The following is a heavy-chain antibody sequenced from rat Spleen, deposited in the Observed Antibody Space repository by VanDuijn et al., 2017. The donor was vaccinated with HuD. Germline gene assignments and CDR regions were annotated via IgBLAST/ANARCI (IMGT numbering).Heavy chain of an antibody. CDR3: ARRHYGYTDYFDY. Sequence: EVQLVESGGGLVQPGRSMKLSCAASGFTFNNYGVAWVRQAPTTGLEWVATISYGDSSGHSSTYYRDSVKGRFTISRDNAKSTLSLQMDSLRSEDTATYYCARRHYGYTDYFDYWGQGVMVTVSS. J-gene: IGHJ2*01. V-gene: IGHV5-29*01. CDR2: ISYGDSSGHSST. D-gene: IGHD1-9*01. CDR1: GFTFNNYG.